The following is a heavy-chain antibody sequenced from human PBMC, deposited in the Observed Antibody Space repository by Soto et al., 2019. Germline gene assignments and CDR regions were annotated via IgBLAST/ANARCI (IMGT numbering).Heavy chain of an antibody. Sequence: PGGSLRLSCAASGFTFSSFGMHWVRQAPGKGLEWVSLIWYDGSKKSYGDSVKGRFTISRDNSRNTVYLQMNSLRADDTAVYYCARDASYYSLWSGYYPSRNGVDAWGQGTTVTVSS. CDR1: GFTFSSFG. D-gene: IGHD3-3*01. J-gene: IGHJ6*02. V-gene: IGHV3-33*01. CDR3: ARDASYYSLWSGYYPSRNGVDA. CDR2: IWYDGSKK.